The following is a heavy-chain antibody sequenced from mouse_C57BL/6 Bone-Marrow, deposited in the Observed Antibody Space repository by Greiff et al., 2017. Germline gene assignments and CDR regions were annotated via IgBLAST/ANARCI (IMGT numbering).Heavy chain of an antibody. D-gene: IGHD1-1*01. CDR2: IDPSDSYT. CDR1: GYTFTSYW. CDR3: ARNYYGISCNWYFDV. J-gene: IGHJ1*03. V-gene: IGHV1-59*01. Sequence: QVHVKQSGAELVRPGTSVKLSCKASGYTFTSYWMHWVKQRPGQGLEWIGVIDPSDSYTNYNQKFKGKATLTVDTSSSTAYMQLSSLTSEDSAVYCCARNYYGISCNWYFDVWGTGTTVTVSS.